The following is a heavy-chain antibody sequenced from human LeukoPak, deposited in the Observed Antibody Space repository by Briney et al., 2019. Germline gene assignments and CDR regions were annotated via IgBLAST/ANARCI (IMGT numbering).Heavy chain of an antibody. V-gene: IGHV3-21*01. CDR2: ISSSSSYI. J-gene: IGHJ4*02. Sequence: GGSLRLSCAASGFTFSSYSMNWVRQAPGKGLEWVSSISSSSSYIYYADSVKGRFTISRDNAKNSLYLQMNGLRAEDTAVYYCARDSVGYGGTSDFDYWGQGTLVTVSS. D-gene: IGHD2-15*01. CDR1: GFTFSSYS. CDR3: ARDSVGYGGTSDFDY.